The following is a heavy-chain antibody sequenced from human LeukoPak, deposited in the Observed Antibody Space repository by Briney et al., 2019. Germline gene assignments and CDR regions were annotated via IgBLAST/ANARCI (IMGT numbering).Heavy chain of an antibody. CDR3: ARDTYGDGFDY. CDR1: GFTFTNYA. D-gene: IGHD4-17*01. CDR2: ISVSGGST. Sequence: GGPLRLSCAASGFTFTNYAMTWVRQAPGKGLEWVSGISVSGGSTYYADSVKGRFTISRDTSKNTLYLQMNSLRAEDTAVYYCARDTYGDGFDYWGQGTLVTVSS. J-gene: IGHJ4*02. V-gene: IGHV3-23*01.